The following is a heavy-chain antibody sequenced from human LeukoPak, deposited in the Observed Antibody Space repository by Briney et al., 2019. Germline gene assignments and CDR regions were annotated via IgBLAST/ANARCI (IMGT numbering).Heavy chain of an antibody. CDR2: ISAYNGNT. D-gene: IGHD3-22*01. V-gene: IGHV1-18*01. Sequence: ASVKVSCKASGYTFTSYAISWVRQAPGQGLEWMGWISAYNGNTNYAQKLQGRVTMTTDTSTSTAYMELRSLRSDDTAVYYRARQKYYYDSSGYLNWFDPWGQGTLVTVSS. CDR3: ARQKYYYDSSGYLNWFDP. J-gene: IGHJ5*02. CDR1: GYTFTSYA.